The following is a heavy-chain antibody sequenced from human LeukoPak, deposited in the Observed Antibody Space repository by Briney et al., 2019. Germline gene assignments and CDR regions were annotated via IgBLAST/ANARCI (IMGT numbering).Heavy chain of an antibody. CDR3: AKGPKQQLVGSRGHYFDY. J-gene: IGHJ4*02. Sequence: PGGSLRLACAASGFTFSGSAMHWVRQASGKGLEWVGRIRSKANSYATAYAASVKGRFTMSRDNSKNTLYLQLNSLRAEDTAVYYCAKGPKQQLVGSRGHYFDYWGQGTLVTVSS. CDR1: GFTFSGSA. D-gene: IGHD6-13*01. V-gene: IGHV3-73*01. CDR2: IRSKANSYAT.